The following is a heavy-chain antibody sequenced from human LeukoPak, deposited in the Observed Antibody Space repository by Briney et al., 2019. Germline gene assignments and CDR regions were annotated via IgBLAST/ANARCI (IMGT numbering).Heavy chain of an antibody. CDR3: ARRVGFYYYMDV. Sequence: SETLSLTCAVYGGSYSFSDYHWTWIRQPPGKGLEWIGEINPSGSTNYNPSFKSRFTISADTSKNQVSLTLSSVTAADTAVYYCARRVGFYYYMDVWGKGTPVTVSS. CDR2: INPSGST. V-gene: IGHV4-34*01. D-gene: IGHD5-12*01. J-gene: IGHJ6*03. CDR1: GGSYSFSDYH.